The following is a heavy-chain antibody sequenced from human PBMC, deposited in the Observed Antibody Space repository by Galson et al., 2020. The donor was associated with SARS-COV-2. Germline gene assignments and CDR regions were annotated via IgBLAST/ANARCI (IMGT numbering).Heavy chain of an antibody. V-gene: IGHV3-23*01. J-gene: IGHJ6*02. CDR3: ATPAVYSSTWYSYYYYGMDV. CDR1: GFTFSSYA. CDR2: ISGSGDST. Sequence: GGSLRLSCAASGFTFSSYAMSWVRQAPGKGLEWVSAISGSGDSTYYADSVKGRFTIPRDNSKNTLYLQMNSLRAEDTAVYYCATPAVYSSTWYSYYYYGMDVWGQGTTVTVSS. D-gene: IGHD6-13*01.